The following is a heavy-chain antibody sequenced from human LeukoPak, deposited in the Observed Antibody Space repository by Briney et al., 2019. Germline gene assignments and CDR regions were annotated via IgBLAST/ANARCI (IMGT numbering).Heavy chain of an antibody. V-gene: IGHV3-33*08. CDR3: ARLNSTLTAVAGRGGIDY. J-gene: IGHJ4*02. Sequence: GRSLRLSCAASGFTFSSYGMHWVRQAPGKGLEWVAVIWYDGTNKYYADSVKGRFTISRDNSKNTLFLQMNSLRAEDTAVYYCARLNSTLTAVAGRGGIDYWGQGTLVTVSS. CDR1: GFTFSSYG. D-gene: IGHD6-19*01. CDR2: IWYDGTNK.